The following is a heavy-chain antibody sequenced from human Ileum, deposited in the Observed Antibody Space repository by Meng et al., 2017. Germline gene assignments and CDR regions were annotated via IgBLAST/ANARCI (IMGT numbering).Heavy chain of an antibody. V-gene: IGHV3-23*01. D-gene: IGHD1-26*01. J-gene: IGHJ4*02. Sequence: EVQLLESGGGLVQTGGSLRLSCAASGFTFSTYDISWFRQAPGKGLEWVSAISSSGGSTYYADSVKGRFTISRDNSKSTLYLQMNSLRAEDTALYYCAKVGWEDYWGQGPLVTVSS. CDR3: AKVGWEDY. CDR1: GFTFSTYD. CDR2: ISSSGGST.